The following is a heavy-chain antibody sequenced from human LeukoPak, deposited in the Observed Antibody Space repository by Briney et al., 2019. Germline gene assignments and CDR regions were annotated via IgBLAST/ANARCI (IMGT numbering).Heavy chain of an antibody. CDR3: ARTNPVYGDYDY. J-gene: IGHJ4*02. Sequence: GGSLRLSCAVSGFTVTDNYMSWVRQAPGKGLQWVSVIYPDGRTYYADSVKGRFIISRDISRNTLLLQMNSLRPDDTAVHYCARTNPVYGDYDYWGQGTLVTVSS. D-gene: IGHD4-17*01. CDR1: GFTVTDNY. V-gene: IGHV3-53*01. CDR2: IYPDGRT.